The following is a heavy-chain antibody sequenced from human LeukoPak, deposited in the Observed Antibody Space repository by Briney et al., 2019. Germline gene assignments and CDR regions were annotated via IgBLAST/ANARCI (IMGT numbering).Heavy chain of an antibody. CDR1: GFTFSSYD. Sequence: GGSLRLSCAASGFTFSSYDMHWVRQTTGKGLEWVSVIGTAGGTYYPGSVKGRFTISRENAKNSLYLQMNSLRAGDTAVYYCARVSQTPAYYYTSGYYYHGYWGQGTRVTVSS. D-gene: IGHD3-22*01. V-gene: IGHV3-13*01. CDR2: IGTAGGT. J-gene: IGHJ4*02. CDR3: ARVSQTPAYYYTSGYYYHGY.